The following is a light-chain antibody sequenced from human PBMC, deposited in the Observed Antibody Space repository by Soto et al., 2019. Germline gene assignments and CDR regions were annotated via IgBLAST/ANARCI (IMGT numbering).Light chain of an antibody. V-gene: IGKV2-28*01. CDR3: MQALQSPLT. J-gene: IGKJ1*01. CDR1: QSLLHSNGYNY. CDR2: LGS. Sequence: DIVMTQSPLSLPVTPGEPASISCRSSQSLLHSNGYNYLDWYLQKPGQSPQLLIYLGSNRASGVPDRFSGSGSGTDFTLKISSAEAEDVGVYYCMQALQSPLTCRQGTMVEIK.